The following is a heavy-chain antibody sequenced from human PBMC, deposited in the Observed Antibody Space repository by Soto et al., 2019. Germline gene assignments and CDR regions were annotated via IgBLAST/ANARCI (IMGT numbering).Heavy chain of an antibody. D-gene: IGHD3-22*01. CDR1: GGSISSGGYY. Sequence: SETLSLTCTVSGGSISSGGYYWSWIRQHPGKGLEWIGYIYYSGSTYYNPSLKSRVTISVDTSKNQFSLKLSSVTAADTAVYYCTTDPVTMIVVVPSSCWGQGTLVTVSS. V-gene: IGHV4-31*03. J-gene: IGHJ4*02. CDR2: IYYSGST. CDR3: TTDPVTMIVVVPSSC.